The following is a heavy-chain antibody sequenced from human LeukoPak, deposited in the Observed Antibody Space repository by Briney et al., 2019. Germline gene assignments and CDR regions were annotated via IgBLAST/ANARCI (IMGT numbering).Heavy chain of an antibody. CDR1: GYTFTKYL. J-gene: IGHJ5*02. CDR2: INPNGDAT. CDR3: ARPLFCAFDNCGYWLDP. D-gene: IGHD1-20*01. Sequence: ASVKVSCKTSGYTFTKYLIHWVRQAPGQGLEWVGTINPNGDATNYAPRLQGRLTLTQDTSTSTVYMELRGLTPDDTAVYYCARPLFCAFDNCGYWLDPWGPGTLVTVSS. V-gene: IGHV1-46*01.